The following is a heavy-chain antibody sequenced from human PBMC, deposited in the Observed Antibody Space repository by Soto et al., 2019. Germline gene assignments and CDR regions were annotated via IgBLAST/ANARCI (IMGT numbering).Heavy chain of an antibody. CDR2: IHYSGGT. Sequence: SETLSLTCPVSGGSISTSSYYWGWIRQPPGKGLEWIGSIHYSGGTFYNPSLKSRVTISVDTSKNQFSLKLNSVAAADTAVYYCALETGGSADNYWGQGTLVTVSS. CDR1: GGSISTSSYY. CDR3: ALETGGSADNY. V-gene: IGHV4-39*01. D-gene: IGHD3-10*01. J-gene: IGHJ4*02.